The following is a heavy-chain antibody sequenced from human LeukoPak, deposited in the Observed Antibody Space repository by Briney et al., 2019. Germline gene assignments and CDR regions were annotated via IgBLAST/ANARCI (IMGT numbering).Heavy chain of an antibody. CDR1: GDGVSSNSVT. J-gene: IGHJ5*02. Sequence: SQTLSLTCAISGDGVSSNSVTWNWIRQSPSRGLEWLGRTYYRSTWYNDYAVSVRGRITVNPDTSKNQFSLHLNSVTPEDTAVYYCARRLTQYDCFNPWGQGILVTVSS. CDR2: TYYRSTWYN. D-gene: IGHD2-2*01. V-gene: IGHV6-1*01. CDR3: ARRLTQYDCFNP.